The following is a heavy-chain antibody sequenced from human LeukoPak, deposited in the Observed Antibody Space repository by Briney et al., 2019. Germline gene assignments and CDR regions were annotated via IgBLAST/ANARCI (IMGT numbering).Heavy chain of an antibody. V-gene: IGHV3-23*01. CDR3: AKMGGYFDY. D-gene: IGHD3-16*01. CDR2: ITGSGGNT. J-gene: IGHJ4*02. CDR1: GFTFSNSG. Sequence: GGSLRLSCAASGFTFSNSGMSWVRQAPGKGLEWVSAITGSGGNTYYADSVKGRFTISRDNSKNTLYLQMSSQRAAGTAVYYCAKMGGYFDYWGQGTLVTVSS.